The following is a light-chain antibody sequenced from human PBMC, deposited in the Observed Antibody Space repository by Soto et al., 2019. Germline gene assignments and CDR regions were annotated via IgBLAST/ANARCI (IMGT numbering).Light chain of an antibody. V-gene: IGKV3-15*01. J-gene: IGKJ5*01. Sequence: VALSLTRRERATLSCRASQGINTSFAWYQQKSGQAPRLLIYDASSRASGVPARFSGSGSETDFTLTISSLQAEDSAIYCCQQYNIMPIRFGQGTLLEI. CDR2: DAS. CDR3: QQYNIMPIR. CDR1: QGINTS.